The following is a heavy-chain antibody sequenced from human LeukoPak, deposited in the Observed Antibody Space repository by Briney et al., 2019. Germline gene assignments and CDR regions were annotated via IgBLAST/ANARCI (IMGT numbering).Heavy chain of an antibody. D-gene: IGHD3-10*01. V-gene: IGHV3-30*02. CDR2: IRYDGSNK. J-gene: IGHJ6*03. Sequence: GGSLRLSCAASGSTFSSYGMHWVRQAPGKGLEWVAFIRYDGSNKYYADSVKGRFTISRDNSKNTLYLQMNSLRVEDTAVYYCAKDGQYGSGRDCYYYMDVWGKGTTVTVSS. CDR3: AKDGQYGSGRDCYYYMDV. CDR1: GSTFSSYG.